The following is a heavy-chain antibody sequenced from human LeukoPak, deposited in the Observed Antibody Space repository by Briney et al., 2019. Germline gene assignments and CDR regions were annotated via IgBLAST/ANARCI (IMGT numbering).Heavy chain of an antibody. D-gene: IGHD4-17*01. J-gene: IGHJ3*02. V-gene: IGHV3-15*01. CDR2: IKSKTDGGTT. CDR1: GFTYSNAW. Sequence: GGSLRLSCAASGFTYSNAWMSWVRQAPGKGLEWVGRIKSKTDGGTTDYAAPVKGRFIISRDDSKNTLYLQMNSLKAEDTAVYYCAKDPNGDYIGTFDIWGQGTMVTVSS. CDR3: AKDPNGDYIGTFDI.